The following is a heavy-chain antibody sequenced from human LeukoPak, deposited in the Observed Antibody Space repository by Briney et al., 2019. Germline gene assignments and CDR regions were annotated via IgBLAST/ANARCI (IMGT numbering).Heavy chain of an antibody. CDR3: ARPGRYCSSTSCFKDAFDI. V-gene: IGHV4-38-2*01. D-gene: IGHD2-2*01. J-gene: IGHJ3*02. CDR2: IYHSGST. CDR1: GYSISSGYY. Sequence: PSETLSLTCAVSGYSISSGYYWGWIRPPPGKGLEWIGSIYHSGSTYYNPSLKSRLTISVDTSKNQFSLKLSSVTAADTAVYYCARPGRYCSSTSCFKDAFDIWGQGTMVTVSS.